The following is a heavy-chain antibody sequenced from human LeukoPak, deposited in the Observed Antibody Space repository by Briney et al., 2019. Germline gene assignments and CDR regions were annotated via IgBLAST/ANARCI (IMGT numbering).Heavy chain of an antibody. CDR2: IYYSGST. CDR1: GGSISSGGYY. Sequence: SSETLSLTCTVSGGSISSGGYYWGWIRQPPGKGLEWIGSIYYSGSTYYNPSLKSRVTISVDTSKNQFSLKLSSVTAADTAVYYCAREPQDYYDSSGYYNYWYFDLWGRGTLVTVSS. CDR3: AREPQDYYDSSGYYNYWYFDL. V-gene: IGHV4-39*07. D-gene: IGHD3-22*01. J-gene: IGHJ2*01.